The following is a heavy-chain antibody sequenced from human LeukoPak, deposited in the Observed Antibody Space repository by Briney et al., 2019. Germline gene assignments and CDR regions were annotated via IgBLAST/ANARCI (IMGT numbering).Heavy chain of an antibody. CDR1: GYTFTGYY. J-gene: IGHJ5*02. CDR2: INPNSGGT. D-gene: IGHD5-18*01. Sequence: ASVKVSCKASGYTFTGYYMHWVRQAPGQGLEWMGWINPNSGGTNYAQKFQDRVSMTRDTSTSTAYMQLRRLRSDDTAVYYCARDFRAAMVSDWFDPWGQGTLVTVSS. CDR3: ARDFRAAMVSDWFDP. V-gene: IGHV1-2*02.